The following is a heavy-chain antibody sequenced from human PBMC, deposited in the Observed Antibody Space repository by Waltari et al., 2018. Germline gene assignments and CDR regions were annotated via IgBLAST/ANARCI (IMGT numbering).Heavy chain of an antibody. Sequence: QVQLVESGGGVVQPGRSLRLSCAASGFTFSSYGMHWVRQAPGKGLEWLAVILYDGSNKYYADSVKGRFTISRDNSKNTLYLQMNSLRAEDTAVYYCARQHKGILFDAFDIWGQGTMVTVSS. CDR1: GFTFSSYG. D-gene: IGHD2-21*01. CDR3: ARQHKGILFDAFDI. J-gene: IGHJ3*02. CDR2: ILYDGSNK. V-gene: IGHV3-33*01.